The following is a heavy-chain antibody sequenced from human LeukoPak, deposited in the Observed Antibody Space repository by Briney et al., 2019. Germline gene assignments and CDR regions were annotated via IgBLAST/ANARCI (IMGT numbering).Heavy chain of an antibody. D-gene: IGHD4-17*01. CDR1: GYTFTGYY. CDR2: INPNSGGT. CDR3: ARAIYSTVTKLFDY. Sequence: ASVKVSCKASGYTFTGYYMHWLRQAPGQGLEWMGWINPNSGGTNYAQKFQGRVTITRDTSISTAYMELSRLRSDDTAVYYCARAIYSTVTKLFDYWGQGTLVTVSS. J-gene: IGHJ4*02. V-gene: IGHV1-2*02.